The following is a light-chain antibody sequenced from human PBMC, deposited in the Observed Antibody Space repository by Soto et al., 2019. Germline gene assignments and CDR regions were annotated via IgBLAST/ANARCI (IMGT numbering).Light chain of an antibody. V-gene: IGLV1-40*01. J-gene: IGLJ3*02. CDR2: GDS. CDR1: SANIGAGYE. Sequence: QSVLTQPPSVSGAPGQRVTISCTGSSANIGAGYEVHWYQQLPGTPSKLLIYGDSNRPSGVPDRFSCSRSGTSAALAITGLQAEDEADYDCQSYDSSLGGSVFGGGTKVTVL. CDR3: QSYDSSLGGSV.